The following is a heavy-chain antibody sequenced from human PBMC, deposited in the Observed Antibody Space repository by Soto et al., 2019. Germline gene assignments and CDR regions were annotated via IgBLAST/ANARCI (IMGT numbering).Heavy chain of an antibody. CDR3: SGVLSGTPNYYYMDV. J-gene: IGHJ6*03. CDR2: IGTSSSYI. V-gene: IGHV3-21*06. D-gene: IGHD2-15*01. Sequence: EVQLVESGGGLVKPGGSLRLSCAASGFTFNNYNMNWVRQAPGKGLEWVSSIGTSSSYIYYADSLKGRFTISRDNAEISLYLPLNSLRAEDTAVYSCSGVLSGTPNYYYMDVWGDGTAVTVSS. CDR1: GFTFNNYN.